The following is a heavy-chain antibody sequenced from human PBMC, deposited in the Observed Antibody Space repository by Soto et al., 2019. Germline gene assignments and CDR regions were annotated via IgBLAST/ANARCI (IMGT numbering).Heavy chain of an antibody. CDR1: GFTFSSYA. CDR2: ISGSGGST. J-gene: IGHJ5*02. V-gene: IGHV3-23*01. Sequence: GGSLRLSCAASGFTFSSYAMSWVRQAPGKGLEWVSAISGSGGSTYYADSVKGRFTISRDNSKNTLYLQMNSLRAEDTAVYYCAKDLGGSSGWYPPPYNWFDPWGQGTLVTVSS. D-gene: IGHD6-19*01. CDR3: AKDLGGSSGWYPPPYNWFDP.